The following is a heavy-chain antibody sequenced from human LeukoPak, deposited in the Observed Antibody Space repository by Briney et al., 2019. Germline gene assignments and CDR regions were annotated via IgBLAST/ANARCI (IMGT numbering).Heavy chain of an antibody. CDR1: GFTFSSYA. CDR3: AKDWSGYCSGGSCYSGHDY. D-gene: IGHD2-15*01. Sequence: GGSLRLSCAASGFTFSSYAMSWVRQAPGKGLEWVSAISGSGGGTYYADSVKGRFTISRDNSKNTLYLQMNSLRAEDTAVYYCAKDWSGYCSGGSCYSGHDYWGQGTLVTVSS. CDR2: ISGSGGGT. V-gene: IGHV3-23*01. J-gene: IGHJ4*02.